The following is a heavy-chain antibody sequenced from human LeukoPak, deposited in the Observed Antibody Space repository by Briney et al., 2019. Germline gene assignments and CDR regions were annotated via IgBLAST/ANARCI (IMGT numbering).Heavy chain of an antibody. V-gene: IGHV1-18*04. CDR2: ISAYNGNT. CDR1: GYTFTGYY. J-gene: IGHJ4*02. Sequence: ASVKVSCKASGYTFTGYYMHWVRQAPGQGLEWMGWISAYNGNTYYAQKLQGRVTMTTDTSTSTACMELRSLRSDDTAVYYCARTNYVWGSCRAYYFDYWGQGTLVTISS. D-gene: IGHD3-16*02. CDR3: ARTNYVWGSCRAYYFDY.